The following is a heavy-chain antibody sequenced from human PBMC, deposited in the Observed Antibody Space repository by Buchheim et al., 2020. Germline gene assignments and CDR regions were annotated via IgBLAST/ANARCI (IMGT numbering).Heavy chain of an antibody. D-gene: IGHD5-18*01. V-gene: IGHV3-30*18. CDR1: GFTFSSYG. CDR2: ISYDGSNK. CDR3: AKDLDTAMVYYYGMDV. Sequence: QVQLVESGGGVVQPGRSLRLSCAASGFTFSSYGMHWVRQAPGKGLEWVAVISYDGSNKYYADSVKGRFTISRDNSKNTLYLQMNSLRAEDTAVYYCAKDLDTAMVYYYGMDVWGQGTT. J-gene: IGHJ6*02.